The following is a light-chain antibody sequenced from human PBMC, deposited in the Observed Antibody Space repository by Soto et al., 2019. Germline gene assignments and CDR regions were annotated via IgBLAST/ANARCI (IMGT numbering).Light chain of an antibody. CDR3: QQYDSSPKT. V-gene: IGKV3-20*01. Sequence: GLEQSPATLSLNAWERAALSCGASQSVSSSYLAWYQQKPCQAPRLLIYGASTRATGIPPRFSGSGSGTDFTLTISRLEPEDFAVYYCQQYDSSPKTFGQGTKVDIK. J-gene: IGKJ1*01. CDR2: GAS. CDR1: QSVSSSY.